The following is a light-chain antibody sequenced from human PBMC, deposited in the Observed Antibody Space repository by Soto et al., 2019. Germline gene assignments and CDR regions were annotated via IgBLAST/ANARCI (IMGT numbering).Light chain of an antibody. Sequence: QAVVTQEPSLTVSPGGTVTLTCGSSTGAVTGGHYPYWFQKKPGQAPRTLIYDTSTKQSWTPARFSGTLLGDKAALTLSGAQPEDEADYYCLLSYSGAHWVFGGGPKLTVL. V-gene: IGLV7-46*01. CDR1: TGAVTGGHY. CDR3: LLSYSGAHWV. CDR2: DTS. J-gene: IGLJ3*02.